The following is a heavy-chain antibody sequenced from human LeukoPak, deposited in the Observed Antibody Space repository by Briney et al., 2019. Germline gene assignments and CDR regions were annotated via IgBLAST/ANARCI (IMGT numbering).Heavy chain of an antibody. Sequence: SETLSLTCAVYGGSFSGYYWSWIRQPPGKGLEWIGEINHSGSTNYNPSLKSRVTISVDTSKNQFSLKLSSVTAADTAVYYCARGRYSGRYGDWFDPWGQGTLVTVSS. CDR3: ARGRYSGRYGDWFDP. V-gene: IGHV4-34*01. D-gene: IGHD6-19*01. CDR2: INHSGST. J-gene: IGHJ5*02. CDR1: GGSFSGYY.